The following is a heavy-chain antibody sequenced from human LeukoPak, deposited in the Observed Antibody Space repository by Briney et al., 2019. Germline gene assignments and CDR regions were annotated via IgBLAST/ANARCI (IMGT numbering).Heavy chain of an antibody. V-gene: IGHV4-4*07. D-gene: IGHD3-10*01. Sequence: SETLSLTCTVSGGSISSYYWSWIRQPAGKGLEWIGRTYTSGSINYNPSLKSRVTMSVDTSKNQFSLKLRSVTAADTAVYYCVRGGYYYGPSDWGQGTLVTVSS. CDR2: TYTSGSI. CDR1: GGSISSYY. J-gene: IGHJ4*02. CDR3: VRGGYYYGPSD.